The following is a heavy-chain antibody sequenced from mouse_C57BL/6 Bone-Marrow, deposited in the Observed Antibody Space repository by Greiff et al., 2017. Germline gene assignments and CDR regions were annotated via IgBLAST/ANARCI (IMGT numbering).Heavy chain of an antibody. CDR3: ALRRAQPWFAY. CDR1: GYTFTSYW. Sequence: VQLQQPGAELVMPGASVKLSCKASGYTFTSYWMHWVKQRPGQGLEWIGEIDPSDSYTNYNQKFKGKSTLTVDKSSSTAYMQLSSLTSEDSAVYYCALRRAQPWFAYWGQGTLVTVSA. J-gene: IGHJ3*01. CDR2: IDPSDSYT. V-gene: IGHV1-69*01. D-gene: IGHD3-2*02.